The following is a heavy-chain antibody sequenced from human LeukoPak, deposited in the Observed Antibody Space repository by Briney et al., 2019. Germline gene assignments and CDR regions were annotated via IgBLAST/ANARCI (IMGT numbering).Heavy chain of an antibody. CDR1: GFTFSNAW. Sequence: GGSLRLSCAASGFTFSNAWMSWVRQTPGKGLEWVGRIKSKTDGGKKDYVAHVKGRFTISRDDSKNTLYLQMNSLKSEDTAVYYCTTDYGSGSYRYFNYWGQGTLVTVSS. CDR2: IKSKTDGGKK. J-gene: IGHJ4*02. CDR3: TTDYGSGSYRYFNY. V-gene: IGHV3-15*01. D-gene: IGHD3-10*01.